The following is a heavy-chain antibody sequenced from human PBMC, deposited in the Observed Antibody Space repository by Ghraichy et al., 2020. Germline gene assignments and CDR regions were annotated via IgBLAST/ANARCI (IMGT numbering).Heavy chain of an antibody. D-gene: IGHD1-1*01. CDR3: SRLRVLVNGSPLLLAY. CDR1: GGSISSSSYY. CDR2: IYYSGST. Sequence: SETLSLTCTVSGGSISSSSYYWGWIRQPPGKGLEWIGSIYYSGSTYYNPSLKSRVTISVDTSKNQFSLKLSSVTAADTAVYYFSRLRVLVNGSPLLLAYSGHGTLFTFS. J-gene: IGHJ4*03. V-gene: IGHV4-39*01.